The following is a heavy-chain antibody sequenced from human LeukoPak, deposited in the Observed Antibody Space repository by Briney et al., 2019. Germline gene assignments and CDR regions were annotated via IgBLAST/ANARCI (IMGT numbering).Heavy chain of an antibody. CDR3: VRASIEGATILDY. J-gene: IGHJ4*02. CDR2: IWYDGRSK. V-gene: IGHV3-33*01. D-gene: IGHD1-26*01. Sequence: PGGSLRLSCAASGFTFSSIGMHWVRQTPGKGLEWVAGIWYDGRSKYYTDSVQGRSTISRDNDRNTLFLQMNSLRAQDTAVYYCVRASIEGATILDYWGQGTLVTVSS. CDR1: GFTFSSIG.